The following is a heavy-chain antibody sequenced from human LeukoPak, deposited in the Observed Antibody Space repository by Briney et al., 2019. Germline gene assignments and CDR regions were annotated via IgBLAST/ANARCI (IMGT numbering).Heavy chain of an antibody. D-gene: IGHD3-16*01. J-gene: IGHJ3*02. Sequence: GGSLRLSCAASGFTFSSYSMNWVRQAPGKGLEWVSSISSSSSYIYYADSVKGRFTISRDNAKNSLYLQMNSLRAEDTAVYYCARLGGPKDAFDIWGQGTMVTVSS. V-gene: IGHV3-21*01. CDR3: ARLGGPKDAFDI. CDR1: GFTFSSYS. CDR2: ISSSSSYI.